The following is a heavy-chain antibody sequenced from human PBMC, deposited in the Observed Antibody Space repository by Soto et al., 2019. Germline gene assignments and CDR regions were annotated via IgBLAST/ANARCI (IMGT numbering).Heavy chain of an antibody. CDR2: INSDGSST. J-gene: IGHJ5*02. CDR1: GFTFSSYW. V-gene: IGHV3-74*01. CDR3: ARGRGWYWFDP. Sequence: GGSLRLSCAASGFTFSSYWMHWVRQVPGEGLVWVSRINSDGSSTSFADSVKGRFTISRDNAKNTLYLQMNSLRAEDTAVYYCARGRGWYWFDPWGQGTLVTVSS. D-gene: IGHD6-19*01.